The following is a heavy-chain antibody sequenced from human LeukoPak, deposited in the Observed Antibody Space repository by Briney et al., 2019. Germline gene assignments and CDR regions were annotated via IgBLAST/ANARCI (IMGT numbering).Heavy chain of an antibody. CDR2: INHSGST. Sequence: SETLSLTCAVYGGSFSGYYWSWIRQPPGKGLEWIGEINHSGSTNYNPSLKSRVTISVDTSKNQFSLKLSSVTAADTAVYYCARATPLYCGGGSCSQFAYFDYWGQGTLVTVSS. V-gene: IGHV4-34*01. CDR3: ARATPLYCGGGSCSQFAYFDY. CDR1: GGSFSGYY. J-gene: IGHJ4*02. D-gene: IGHD2-15*01.